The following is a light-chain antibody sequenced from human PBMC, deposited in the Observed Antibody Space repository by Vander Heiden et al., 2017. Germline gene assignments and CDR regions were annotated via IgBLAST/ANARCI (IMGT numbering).Light chain of an antibody. Sequence: QSVLTQPPSVSGAPGQRVTITCTGGSSNLGAGYDVHWYQVFPGSAPRLLIYGNNNRPSGVPDRFSGSKSVMSASLAIAGLRAEDEADYYCQSSENSQSGHVIFGGGTKLTVL. CDR2: GNN. V-gene: IGLV1-40*01. CDR1: SSNLGAGYD. J-gene: IGLJ2*01. CDR3: QSSENSQSGHVI.